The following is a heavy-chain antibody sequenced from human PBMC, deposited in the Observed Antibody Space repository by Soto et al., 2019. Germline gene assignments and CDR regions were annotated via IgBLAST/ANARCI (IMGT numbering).Heavy chain of an antibody. CDR1: RRSMSSYY. J-gene: IGHJ6*02. CDR3: ARDNLLTPYYGMDV. V-gene: IGHV4-4*07. CDR2: IYTSGST. Sequence: SETLSLTGTVSRRSMSSYYWSWIRQPAGKGLEWIGRIYTSGSTNYNPSLKSRVTMSVDTSKNQFSLKLSSVTAADTAVYYCARDNLLTPYYGMDVWGQGTTVTVSS.